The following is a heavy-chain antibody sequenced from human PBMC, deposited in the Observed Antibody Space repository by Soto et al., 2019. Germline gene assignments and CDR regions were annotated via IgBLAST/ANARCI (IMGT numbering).Heavy chain of an antibody. CDR2: ISGTGVYI. J-gene: IGHJ5*02. Sequence: GGSLRLSCVASGFTFSNYNMNWVRQAPGKGLEWVSHISGTGVYIHYADAVKGRFTISRDNAKSSVYLQMNSLRAEDTAVYYCAREGALKPFSSWGQGALFTVSS. V-gene: IGHV3-21*01. CDR3: AREGALKPFSS. CDR1: GFTFSNYN.